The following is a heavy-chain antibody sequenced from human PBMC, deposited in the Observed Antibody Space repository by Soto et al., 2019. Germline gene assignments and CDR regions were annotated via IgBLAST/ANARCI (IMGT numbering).Heavy chain of an antibody. CDR2: IIPIFGTA. CDR3: ARDGGRHSGGIDY. CDR1: VCTFSSYS. D-gene: IGHD1-26*01. J-gene: IGHJ4*02. Sequence: QVQLVQSGAEVKKPGSSVKVSCKASVCTFSSYSINWVRQAPGQGLEWMGEIIPIFGTANYAQKFQGRVTITADESTSTAYMELSSLRSEDTAVYYCARDGGRHSGGIDYWGQGTLVTVSS. V-gene: IGHV1-69*01.